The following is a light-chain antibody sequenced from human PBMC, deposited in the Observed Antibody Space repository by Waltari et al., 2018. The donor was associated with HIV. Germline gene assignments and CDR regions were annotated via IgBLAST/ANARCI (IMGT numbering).Light chain of an antibody. CDR1: SSAVGTYNH. CDR2: AVS. Sequence: QSALTQPASVSGSPGQSIPTSCTGPSSAVGTYNHVSWYQLHPGKVPTLMIYAVSTRPSGVSNRFSGSKAGDTASLTSSGLQAEDEADYYCCSYAGSGTYVFGTGTKVTVL. CDR3: CSYAGSGTYV. J-gene: IGLJ1*01. V-gene: IGLV2-23*02.